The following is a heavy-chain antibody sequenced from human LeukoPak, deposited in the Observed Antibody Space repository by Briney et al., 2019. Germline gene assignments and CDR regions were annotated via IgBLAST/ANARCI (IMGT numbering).Heavy chain of an antibody. CDR1: GFTFSSYW. CDR2: IKQDGSEK. J-gene: IGHJ4*02. D-gene: IGHD3-3*01. V-gene: IGHV3-7*01. CDR3: ARDHYDFWSGYYGY. Sequence: GGSLRLSCAASGFTFSSYWMSWVRQAPGKGLEWVANIKQDGSEKYYVDSVKGRFTISRDNAKNSLYLQMNSLRAEDTAVYYCARDHYDFWSGYYGYWGQGTLVTVSS.